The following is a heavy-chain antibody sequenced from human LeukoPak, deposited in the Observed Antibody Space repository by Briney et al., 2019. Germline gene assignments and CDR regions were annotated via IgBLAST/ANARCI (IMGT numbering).Heavy chain of an antibody. J-gene: IGHJ4*02. V-gene: IGHV1-2*02. CDR3: ARDTIVGATNFDY. D-gene: IGHD1-26*01. CDR1: GYTFTGYY. CDR2: INPNSGGT. Sequence: ASVKVSCKASGYTFTGYYMHWVRQAPGQGLEWMGWINPNSGGTNYAQKFQGRVTMTSDTSISTAYMELSRLRSDDTAVYYCARDTIVGATNFDYWGQGTLVTVSS.